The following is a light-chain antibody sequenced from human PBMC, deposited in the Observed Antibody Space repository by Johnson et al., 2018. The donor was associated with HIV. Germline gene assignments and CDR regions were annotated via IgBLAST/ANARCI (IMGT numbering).Light chain of an antibody. CDR3: GTWHSSLSSGFYV. CDR1: RSNIGNNY. Sequence: QSVLTQPPSVSAAPGQKVTISCSGSRSNIGNNYVSWYQHLPGTAPKLLIYENNKRPSGIPDRFSGSKSGTSATLGITGLQSGDEADYYCGTWHSSLSSGFYVFGAGTKVTVL. V-gene: IGLV1-51*02. J-gene: IGLJ1*01. CDR2: ENN.